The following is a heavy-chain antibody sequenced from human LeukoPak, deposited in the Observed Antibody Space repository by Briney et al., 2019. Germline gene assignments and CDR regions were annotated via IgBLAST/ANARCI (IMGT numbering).Heavy chain of an antibody. Sequence: GGSLRLPCAASGFTFLSYGMHWVRQAPGKGLEWVAFIRYDGSNKYYADSVKGRFTISRDNSKNTLYLQMNSLRAEDTAVYYCAKGSGYEHSSYYYYMDVWGKGTTVTISS. J-gene: IGHJ6*03. CDR3: AKGSGYEHSSYYYYMDV. V-gene: IGHV3-30*02. CDR2: IRYDGSNK. CDR1: GFTFLSYG. D-gene: IGHD5-12*01.